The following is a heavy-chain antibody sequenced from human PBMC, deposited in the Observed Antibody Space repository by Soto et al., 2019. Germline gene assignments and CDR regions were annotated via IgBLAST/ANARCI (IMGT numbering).Heavy chain of an antibody. D-gene: IGHD2-2*01. V-gene: IGHV1-46*01. CDR2: INPSGGST. J-gene: IGHJ6*02. CDR1: GYTFTSYY. Sequence: ASVKVSCKASGYTFTSYYMHWVRQAPGQGLEWMGIINPSGGSTSYAQKFQGRVTMTRDTSTSTVYMELSSLRSEDTAVYYCAGPIVLVPAAHYYYGMDVWGQGTTDTVSS. CDR3: AGPIVLVPAAHYYYGMDV.